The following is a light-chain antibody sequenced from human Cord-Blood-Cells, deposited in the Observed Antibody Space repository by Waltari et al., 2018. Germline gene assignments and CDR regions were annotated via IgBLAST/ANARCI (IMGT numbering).Light chain of an antibody. CDR2: DAS. J-gene: IGKJ5*01. V-gene: IGKV1-33*01. CDR1: QDISNY. CDR3: QQYDNLIT. Sequence: DIQMTQSPSSLSAFVGDRVTINCQASQDISNYLNWYQQKPGKAPKLLIYDASNLETGVPSRFSGSGSGTDFTFTISSQQPEDIATYYCQQYDNLITFGQGTRLEIK.